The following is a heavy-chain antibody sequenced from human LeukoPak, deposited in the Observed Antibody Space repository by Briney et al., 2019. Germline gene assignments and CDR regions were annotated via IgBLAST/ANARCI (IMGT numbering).Heavy chain of an antibody. Sequence: ASVKVSCKASGYTFISYVMHWVRQAPGQRLEWMGWINAGNGNTKYSQKFQGRVTITRDTSASTAYMELSSLTSEDTAVYYCARVRGSGNYYGMDVWGQGTTVTVSS. CDR3: ARVRGSGNYYGMDV. CDR1: GYTFISYV. CDR2: INAGNGNT. J-gene: IGHJ6*02. V-gene: IGHV1-3*01. D-gene: IGHD3-10*01.